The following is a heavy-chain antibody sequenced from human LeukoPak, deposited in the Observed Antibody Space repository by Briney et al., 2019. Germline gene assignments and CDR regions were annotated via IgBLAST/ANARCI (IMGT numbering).Heavy chain of an antibody. CDR1: GFTFSNHW. D-gene: IGHD6-13*01. Sequence: VGLGGSLRLSCAASGFTFSNHWMSWVRQAPGMGLEWVANIKLDGSEKYYVDSVKGRFTISRDNAKNSLYLQMNSLRAGDTAVYYCARDEPSSSWFDAFDIWGQGTMVTVSS. CDR2: IKLDGSEK. J-gene: IGHJ3*02. V-gene: IGHV3-7*01. CDR3: ARDEPSSSWFDAFDI.